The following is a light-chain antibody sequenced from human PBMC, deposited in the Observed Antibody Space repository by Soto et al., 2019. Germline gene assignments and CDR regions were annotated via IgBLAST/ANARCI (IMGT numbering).Light chain of an antibody. J-gene: IGLJ2*01. CDR1: SSDVGSYNY. Sequence: QSALTQPPSASGSPGQSVTISCTGTSSDVGSYNYVSWYQQHPGKAPKLMIYDVSKRPSGVPDRFSGSKSDNTASLTVSGLQAEDEADYYCSSYAGSYTKVFGTGTKLTVL. CDR3: SSYAGSYTKV. V-gene: IGLV2-8*01. CDR2: DVS.